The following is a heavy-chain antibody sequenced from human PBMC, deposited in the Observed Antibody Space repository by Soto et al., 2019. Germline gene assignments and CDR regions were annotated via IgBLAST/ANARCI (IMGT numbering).Heavy chain of an antibody. CDR3: AKDRPSLWFGEYYFDY. V-gene: IGHV4-4*02. CDR1: GDSISSSNW. J-gene: IGHJ4*02. Sequence: PSDTLSLTCAVSGDSISSSNWLSRVRQPPGKGLEWIGELYHSGSTNYNPSLKSRVPISVDKSKNQFSLKLSSVTAADTAVYYCAKDRPSLWFGEYYFDYWGQGTLVSVSS. CDR2: LYHSGST. D-gene: IGHD3-10*01.